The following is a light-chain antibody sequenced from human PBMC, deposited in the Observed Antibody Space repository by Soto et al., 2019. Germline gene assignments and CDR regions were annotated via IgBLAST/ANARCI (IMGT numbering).Light chain of an antibody. CDR1: QSVSSSY. CDR2: GAS. J-gene: IGKJ5*01. V-gene: IGKV3-20*01. Sequence: EIVVTQSPGTLSLSPGERATLSCRASQSVSSSYLAWYQQKPGQAPRLLIYGASSRATGIPDRFSGSGSGTDLTLTISRLELEDFAVFYCQHYGSSLITFGQGTRLEIK. CDR3: QHYGSSLIT.